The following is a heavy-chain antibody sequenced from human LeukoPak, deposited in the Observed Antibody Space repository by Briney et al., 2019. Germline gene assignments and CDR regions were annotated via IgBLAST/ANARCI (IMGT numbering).Heavy chain of an antibody. CDR3: ARERWNYVWTFVDY. CDR2: IRNDASNK. CDR1: GFTFSTYG. D-gene: IGHD1-7*01. Sequence: GGSLRLSCAASGFTFSTYGIHWVRQAPGKGLEWVAFIRNDASNKHYADSVKGRFTISRDNSKSTVYLQMNGLRAEDSAVYYCARERWNYVWTFVDYWGQGTLVTVSS. V-gene: IGHV3-30*02. J-gene: IGHJ4*02.